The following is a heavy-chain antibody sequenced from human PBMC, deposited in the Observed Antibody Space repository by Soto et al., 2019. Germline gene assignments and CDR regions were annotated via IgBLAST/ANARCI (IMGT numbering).Heavy chain of an antibody. CDR2: IIPIFGTE. J-gene: IGHJ6*02. CDR3: ARGVGDYYYYYGMDV. V-gene: IGHV1-69*13. D-gene: IGHD1-26*01. CDR1: GGTFSSYA. Sequence: SVKVSCKASGGTFSSYAISWVRQAPGQGLEWMGGIIPIFGTENYAQKFQGRVTITADESTSTAYMELSSLRSEDTAVYYCARGVGDYYYYYGMDVWGQGTTVTVSS.